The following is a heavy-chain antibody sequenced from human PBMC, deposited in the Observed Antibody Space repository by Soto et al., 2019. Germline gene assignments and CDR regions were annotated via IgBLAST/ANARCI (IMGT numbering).Heavy chain of an antibody. CDR1: GASVTGTTYY. CDR3: VRHVTGTRRFNWVDP. CDR2: IYHNGRT. J-gene: IGHJ5*02. V-gene: IGHV4-39*01. Sequence: QLQLQESGPGLVKPSETLSLTCSVSGASVTGTTYYWGWIRQSPGKGLEWIGNIYHNGRTDYNPSLKTRVAISIDASKTQFSLRLTSVTAADTAMYYCVRHVTGTRRFNWVDPWGQGTLVTVSS. D-gene: IGHD1-7*01.